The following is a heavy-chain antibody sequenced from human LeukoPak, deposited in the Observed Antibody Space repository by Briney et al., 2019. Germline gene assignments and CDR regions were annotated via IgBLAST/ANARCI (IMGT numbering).Heavy chain of an antibody. Sequence: GEALKISCKGSGYSFTSYWIGWVGQMPGKGLEWMGIIYPGDSDTRYSPSFQGQVTISADKSISTAYVQWSSLKASDTAIYYCARRWVTEDAYDIWGQGTMVPVSS. D-gene: IGHD5-18*01. CDR1: GYSFTSYW. CDR3: ARRWVTEDAYDI. CDR2: IYPGDSDT. V-gene: IGHV5-51*01. J-gene: IGHJ3*02.